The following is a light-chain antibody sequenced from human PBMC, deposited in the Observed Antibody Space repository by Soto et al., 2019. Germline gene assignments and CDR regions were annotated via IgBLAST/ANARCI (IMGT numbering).Light chain of an antibody. CDR3: ISYTDNILYV. CDR1: SSDVGGYNY. CDR2: DVT. V-gene: IGLV2-14*01. J-gene: IGLJ1*01. Sequence: QSALTQPASVSWSPGQSLPISCTGTSSDVGGYNYVSWYQQQPGRAPKLMIHDVTYRPSGVSYRFSGSNSGNTASLTISGLQAEDEADYYGISYTDNILYVFGNGTKVTVL.